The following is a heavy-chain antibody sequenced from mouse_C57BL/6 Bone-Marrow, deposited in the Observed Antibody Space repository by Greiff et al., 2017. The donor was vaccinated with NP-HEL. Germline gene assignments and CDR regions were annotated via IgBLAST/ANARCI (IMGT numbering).Heavy chain of an antibody. CDR2: IYPNSGST. Sequence: QVQLQQPGAELVKPGASVKLSCKASGYTFTSYWMHWVKQRPGQGLEWIGMIYPNSGSTNYNEKFKSKATLTVDKSSSTAYMQLSSLTSEDSAFYYCARSIYYYGSSHPWFAYWGQGTLVTVSS. CDR3: ARSIYYYGSSHPWFAY. D-gene: IGHD1-1*01. J-gene: IGHJ3*01. CDR1: GYTFTSYW. V-gene: IGHV1-64*01.